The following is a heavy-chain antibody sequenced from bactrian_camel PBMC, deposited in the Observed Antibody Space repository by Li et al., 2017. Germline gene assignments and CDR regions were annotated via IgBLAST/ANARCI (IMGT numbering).Heavy chain of an antibody. CDR3: AADSAKGVIDIEDYSNYACTGGLSDFGY. V-gene: IGHV3S6*01. J-gene: IGHJ6*01. CDR2: LHSDGTA. D-gene: IGHD4*01. CDR1: EYTASTNC. Sequence: VQLVESGGGSVQAGGSLKLSCEFSEYTASTNCMTWFRQAPGKEREGIARLHSDGTAQYADSVKGRFTISKDDAKNTLFLEMNSLEPEDTAMYYCAADSAKGVIDIEDYSNYACTGGLSDFGYWGQGTQVTVS.